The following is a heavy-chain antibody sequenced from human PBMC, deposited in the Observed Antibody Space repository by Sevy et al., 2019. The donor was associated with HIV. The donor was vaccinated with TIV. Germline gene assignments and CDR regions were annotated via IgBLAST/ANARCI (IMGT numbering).Heavy chain of an antibody. J-gene: IGHJ6*02. CDR3: ARGGSGDVWNYEYYYYGMDV. CDR2: MSPKGGNT. D-gene: IGHD3-3*01. CDR1: GDTFITYD. V-gene: IGHV1-8*02. Sequence: ASVKVSCKASGDTFITYDINWVRQATGQGLEWMGWMSPKGGNTGFAKKFQGRLTMTRDTSIGTAYMELSSLRSEDTAVYYCARGGSGDVWNYEYYYYGMDVWGQGTTVTVSS.